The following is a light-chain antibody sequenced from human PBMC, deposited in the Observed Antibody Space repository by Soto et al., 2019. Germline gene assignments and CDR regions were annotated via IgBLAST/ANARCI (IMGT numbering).Light chain of an antibody. J-gene: IGLJ3*02. Sequence: QSVLTQSSSASASLGSSVKLTCTLSSGHSSYIIAWHQQQPGKAPRYLMKLEGSGSYNKGSGVPDRFSGSSSGADRYLTISNLQFEAEADYSCETWDSNTHTVFGGGTQLTVL. V-gene: IGLV4-60*02. CDR1: SGHSSYI. CDR2: LEGSGSY. CDR3: ETWDSNTHTV.